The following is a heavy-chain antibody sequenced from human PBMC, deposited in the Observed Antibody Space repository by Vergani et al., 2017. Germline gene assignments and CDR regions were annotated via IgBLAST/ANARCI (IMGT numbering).Heavy chain of an antibody. J-gene: IGHJ3*02. CDR2: IYYSGST. V-gene: IGHV4-30-4*01. CDR1: GGPISSGDYY. CDR3: AISPGCSSTSCYFLDI. D-gene: IGHD2-2*01. Sequence: QVQLQESGPGLVKPSQTLSLTCTVSGGPISSGDYYWSWIRQPPGKGLEWIGYIYYSGSTYYNPSLKSRVTISVDTSKNQFSLKLSSVTAADTAVYYCAISPGCSSTSCYFLDIWGQGTMVTVSS.